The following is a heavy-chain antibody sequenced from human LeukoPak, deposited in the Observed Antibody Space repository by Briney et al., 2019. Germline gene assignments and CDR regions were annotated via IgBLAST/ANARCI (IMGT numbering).Heavy chain of an antibody. CDR1: GFTFSSYA. CDR2: ISGSGGST. CDR3: AREGYDILTSRYYFDY. Sequence: GGSLRLSCAASGFTFSSYAMSWVRQAPGRGLEWVSAISGSGGSTYYADSVKGRFTISRDNSKNTLYLQMNSLRAEDTAVYYCAREGYDILTSRYYFDYWGQGTLVTVSS. V-gene: IGHV3-23*01. D-gene: IGHD3-9*01. J-gene: IGHJ4*02.